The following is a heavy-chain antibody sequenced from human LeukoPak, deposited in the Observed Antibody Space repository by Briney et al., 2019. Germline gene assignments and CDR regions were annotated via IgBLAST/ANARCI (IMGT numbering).Heavy chain of an antibody. D-gene: IGHD3-10*01. Sequence: SETLSLTCAVYGGSFSGYYWSWIRQPPGKGLEWIGEINHSGSTNYNPSLKSRVTISVDTSKNQFSLKLSSVTAADTAVYYCARGNVGESYYFDYWGQGTLVTVSP. V-gene: IGHV4-34*01. J-gene: IGHJ4*02. CDR3: ARGNVGESYYFDY. CDR2: INHSGST. CDR1: GGSFSGYY.